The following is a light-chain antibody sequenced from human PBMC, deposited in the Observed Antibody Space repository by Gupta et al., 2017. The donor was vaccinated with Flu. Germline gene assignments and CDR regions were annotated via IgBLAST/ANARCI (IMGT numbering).Light chain of an antibody. V-gene: IGKV1-39*01. J-gene: IGKJ1*01. CDR3: QQRYSTPPT. CDR1: QSVRGL. Sequence: RVTITCRASQSVRGLFSWYQQKAGKAPTVLIYAVSSLQSGVPSRFSGSGSGSGTDFTLTISSLQPEDFATYYCQQRYSTPPTFGQGTKVEIK. CDR2: AVS.